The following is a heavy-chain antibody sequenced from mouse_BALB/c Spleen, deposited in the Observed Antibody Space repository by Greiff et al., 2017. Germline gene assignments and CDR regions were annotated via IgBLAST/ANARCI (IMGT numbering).Heavy chain of an antibody. V-gene: IGHV1-7*01. CDR1: GYTFTSYW. D-gene: IGHD1-1*01. CDR3: ARAYYYGSSYYWYFDV. J-gene: IGHJ1*01. CDR2: INPSTGYT. Sequence: QVQLQQSGAELAKPGASVKMSCKASGYTFTSYWMHWVKQRPGQALEWIGYINPSTGYTEYNQKFKDKATLTADKSSSTAYMQLSSLTSEDSAVYYCARAYYYGSSYYWYFDVWGAGTTVTVSS.